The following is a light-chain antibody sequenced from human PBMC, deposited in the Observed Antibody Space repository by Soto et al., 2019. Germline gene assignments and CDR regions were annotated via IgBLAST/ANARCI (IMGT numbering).Light chain of an antibody. CDR1: SSDVCGYNY. J-gene: IGLJ2*01. CDR3: SSYTSSSVVV. V-gene: IGLV2-14*01. CDR2: DVS. Sequence: QSVLTQPASVSGSPGQSITISCTGTSSDVCGYNYVSWYQQHPGKAPKLMIYDVSNRPSGVSNRFSGSKSGNTASLTISGLQAEDEADYYCSSYTSSSVVVFGGGTKLTVL.